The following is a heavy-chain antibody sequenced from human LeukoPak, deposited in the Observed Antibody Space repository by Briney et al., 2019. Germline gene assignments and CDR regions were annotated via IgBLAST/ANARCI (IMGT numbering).Heavy chain of an antibody. V-gene: IGHV3-21*01. CDR3: ATGSQYSSSSGLRDY. D-gene: IGHD6-6*01. CDR2: ISSSSSYI. J-gene: IGHJ4*02. Sequence: GGSLRLSCAASGFTFSSYSMNWVRQAPGKGLEWVSSISSSSSYIYYADSVKGRFTISRVNAKNSLYLQMNSLRAEDTAVYYCATGSQYSSSSGLRDYWGQGTLVTVSS. CDR1: GFTFSSYS.